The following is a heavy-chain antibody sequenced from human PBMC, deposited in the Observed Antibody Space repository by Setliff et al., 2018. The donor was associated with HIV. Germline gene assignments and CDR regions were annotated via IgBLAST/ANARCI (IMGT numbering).Heavy chain of an antibody. CDR1: GFTVNSNY. D-gene: IGHD6-19*01. Sequence: LRLSCAASGFTVNSNYINWVRQAPGKGLEWVSVFYSNGKTYYADSVRGRFTISRDNSQNTVSLQMNSLRVEDTAVYYCARDGSGAPYYGMDVGGQGTTVTVS. CDR2: FYSNGKT. J-gene: IGHJ6*02. CDR3: ARDGSGAPYYGMDV. V-gene: IGHV3-66*03.